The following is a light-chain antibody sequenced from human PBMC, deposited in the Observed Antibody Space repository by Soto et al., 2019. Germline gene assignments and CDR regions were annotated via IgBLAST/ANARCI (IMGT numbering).Light chain of an antibody. Sequence: QSVLTQPASVSGSPGQSITISCTGTSSYVGGYNYVSWYQHHPGKAPKLMIYDVTNRPSGVSNRFSGSKSANTASLTISGLQAEDEADYYCSSYTSSSTYVFGNGTKVTVL. CDR2: DVT. CDR3: SSYTSSSTYV. V-gene: IGLV2-14*03. CDR1: SSYVGGYNY. J-gene: IGLJ1*01.